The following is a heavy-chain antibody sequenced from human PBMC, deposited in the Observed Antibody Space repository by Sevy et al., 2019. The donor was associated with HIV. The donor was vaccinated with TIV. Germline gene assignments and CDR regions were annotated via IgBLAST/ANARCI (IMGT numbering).Heavy chain of an antibody. CDR1: GFTFTSSA. Sequence: ASVKVSCKASGFTFTSSAVQWVRQARGQRLEWIGWIVVGSGNTNYAKKFQERVTITRDMSRSTAYMELSSLGSEGTAVYYCAADGYGSSTSCFASNTYYGMDVWGQGTTVTVSS. CDR2: IVVGSGNT. V-gene: IGHV1-58*01. D-gene: IGHD2-2*03. CDR3: AADGYGSSTSCFASNTYYGMDV. J-gene: IGHJ6*02.